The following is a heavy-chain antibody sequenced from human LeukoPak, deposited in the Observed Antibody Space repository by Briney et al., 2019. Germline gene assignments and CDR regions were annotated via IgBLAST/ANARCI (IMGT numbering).Heavy chain of an antibody. CDR1: GFTFSSYA. CDR3: AREGSGSYNFDY. D-gene: IGHD3-10*01. J-gene: IGHJ4*02. V-gene: IGHV3-7*03. CDR2: IKQDGSEK. Sequence: PGGSLRLSCAASGFTFSSYAMSWVRQAPGKGLEWVANIKQDGSEKYYVDSVKGRFTISRDNAKNSLYLQMNSLRAEDTAVYYCAREGSGSYNFDYWGQGTLVTVSS.